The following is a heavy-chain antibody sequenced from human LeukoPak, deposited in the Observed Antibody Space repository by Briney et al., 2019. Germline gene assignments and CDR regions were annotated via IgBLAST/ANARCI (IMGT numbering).Heavy chain of an antibody. J-gene: IGHJ6*04. CDR2: ISPDGTSK. D-gene: IGHD3-10*02. CDR3: AELGITMIGGV. V-gene: IGHV3-74*01. Sequence: GGSLRLSCAASGFTFRIYWMHWVRQAPGKGLVWVSRISPDGTSKSYADSVKGRFTISRDNAKNSLYLQMNSLRAEDTAVYYCAELGITMIGGVWGKGTTVTISS. CDR1: GFTFRIYW.